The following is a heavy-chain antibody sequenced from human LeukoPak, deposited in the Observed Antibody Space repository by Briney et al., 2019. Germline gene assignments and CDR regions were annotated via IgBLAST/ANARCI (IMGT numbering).Heavy chain of an antibody. D-gene: IGHD3-22*01. CDR1: GGSISSGGYY. CDR2: IYYSGST. CDR3: ARDYYDSSGYSANYFDY. V-gene: IGHV4-31*03. Sequence: ASETLSLTCTVSGGSISSGGYYWSWIRQHPGKGLEWIGYIYYSGSTYYNPSLKSRVTISVDTSKNQFSLKLSSVTAADTAVYYCARDYYDSSGYSANYFDYWGQGTLVTVSS. J-gene: IGHJ4*02.